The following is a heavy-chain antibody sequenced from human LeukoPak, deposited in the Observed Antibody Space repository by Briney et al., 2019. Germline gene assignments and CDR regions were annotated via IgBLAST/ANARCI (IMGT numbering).Heavy chain of an antibody. D-gene: IGHD3-3*01. CDR1: GGTFSSYT. Sequence: ASVKVSCEASGGTFSSYTISWVRQAPGQGLEWMGRIIPILGIANYAQKFQGRVTITADKSTSTAYMELSSLRSEDTAVYYCAREITIFGVVTHYYMDVWGKGTTVTVSS. J-gene: IGHJ6*03. CDR3: AREITIFGVVTHYYMDV. V-gene: IGHV1-69*04. CDR2: IIPILGIA.